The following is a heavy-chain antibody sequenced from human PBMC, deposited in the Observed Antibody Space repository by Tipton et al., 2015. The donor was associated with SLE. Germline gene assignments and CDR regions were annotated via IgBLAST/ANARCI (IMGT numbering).Heavy chain of an antibody. CDR3: AGDKGTLVAGLHYYYGMDV. CDR2: IYYSVST. D-gene: IGHD2-2*01. J-gene: IGHJ6*02. V-gene: IGHV4-59*01. CDR1: GDSISSYY. Sequence: TLSLTCTVSGDSISSYYWSWIRQPPGKGLEWIGYIYYSVSTNYNPSLKSRVTISVDTSKNQFSLKLSSVTAADTAVYYCAGDKGTLVAGLHYYYGMDVWGQGTTVTVSS.